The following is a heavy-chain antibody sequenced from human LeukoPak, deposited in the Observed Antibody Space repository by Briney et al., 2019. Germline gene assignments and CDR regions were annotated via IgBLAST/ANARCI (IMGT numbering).Heavy chain of an antibody. J-gene: IGHJ4*02. V-gene: IGHV3-21*01. CDR3: ARDRYYYDSSFDY. D-gene: IGHD3-22*01. CDR1: GFTFSSYS. CDR2: ISSSSSYI. Sequence: KAGGSLRLSCAASGFTFSSYSMNWVRQAPGKGLEWVSSISSSSSYIYYADSVKGRFTISRDNAKNSLYLQMNSLRAEDTAVYYCARDRYYYDSSFDYWGQGTLVTVSS.